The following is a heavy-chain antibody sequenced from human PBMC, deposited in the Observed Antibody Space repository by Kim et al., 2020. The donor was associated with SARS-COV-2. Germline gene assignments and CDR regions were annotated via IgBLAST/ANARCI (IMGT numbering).Heavy chain of an antibody. CDR3: TPDRHCSGGSCYSYWYFDL. V-gene: IGHV3-15*01. J-gene: IGHJ2*01. D-gene: IGHD2-15*01. CDR1: GFTFSNSW. Sequence: GGSLRLSCAASGFTFSNSWMSWFRQAPGNGLELVGRIKSKTDGGTTDYAAPVKGRFTISRDDSKNTLYLHMNSLKTGDTTVYYCTPDRHCSGGSCYSYWYFDLWDRGTLVTVSS. CDR2: IKSKTDGGTT.